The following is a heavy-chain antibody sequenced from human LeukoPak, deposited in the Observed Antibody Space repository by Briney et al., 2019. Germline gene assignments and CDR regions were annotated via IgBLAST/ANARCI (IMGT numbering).Heavy chain of an antibody. CDR2: IYYSGST. CDR1: GGSISSYY. CDR3: ARVDCSGGSCYSQDYYYGMDV. D-gene: IGHD2-15*01. J-gene: IGHJ6*02. V-gene: IGHV4-59*08. Sequence: SETLSLTCTVSGGSISSYYWSWIRQPPGKGPEWIGYIYYSGSTNYNPSLKSRVTISVDTSKNQFSLKLSSVTAADTAVYYCARVDCSGGSCYSQDYYYGMDVWGQGTTVTVSS.